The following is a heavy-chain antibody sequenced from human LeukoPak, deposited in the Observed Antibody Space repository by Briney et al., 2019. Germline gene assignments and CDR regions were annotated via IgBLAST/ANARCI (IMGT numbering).Heavy chain of an antibody. Sequence: GGSLRLSCSASGFTFSSYSRNWVRQAPGKGLEWVSSISSSSSSMYYADSVKDRFTISRDNAKNSLYLQMNSLRAEDTAVYYCARVFRCQHYYFDSWGQGTLVTVSS. CDR3: ARVFRCQHYYFDS. CDR1: GFTFSSYS. J-gene: IGHJ4*02. V-gene: IGHV3-21*01. CDR2: ISSSSSSM. D-gene: IGHD2-2*01.